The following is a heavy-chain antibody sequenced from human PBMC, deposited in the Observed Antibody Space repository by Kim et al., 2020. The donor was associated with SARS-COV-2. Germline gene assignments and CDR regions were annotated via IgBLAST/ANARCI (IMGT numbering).Heavy chain of an antibody. CDR3: AGQYYDFWSGYRFDY. V-gene: IGHV3-66*04. CDR2: IYSGGST. J-gene: IGHJ4*02. D-gene: IGHD3-3*01. CDR1: GFTVSSNY. Sequence: GGSLRLSCAASGFTVSSNYMSWVRQAPGKGLEWVSVIYSGGSTYYADSVKGRFTISRDNSKNTLYLQMNSLRAEDTAVYYCAGQYYDFWSGYRFDYWGQGTLVTVSS.